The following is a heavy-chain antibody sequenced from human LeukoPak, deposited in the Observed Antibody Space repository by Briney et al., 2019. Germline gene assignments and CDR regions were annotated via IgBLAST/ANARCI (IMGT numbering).Heavy chain of an antibody. D-gene: IGHD3-3*01. V-gene: IGHV4-61*02. CDR1: GDSISSGNYY. CDR3: ARARDFWSGYYTEGTFFDY. CDR2: SQSRGNT. J-gene: IGHJ4*02. Sequence: SQTLSLTCTVSGDSISSGNYYWTWIRQPAGQGLEGIGRSQSRGNTAYNPSVRSRITVAVETSKNQFSLKLNSVTAADAAVYYCARARDFWSGYYTEGTFFDYWGRGTLVTVSS.